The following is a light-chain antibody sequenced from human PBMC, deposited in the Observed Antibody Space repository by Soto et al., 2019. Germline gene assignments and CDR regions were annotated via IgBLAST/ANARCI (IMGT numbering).Light chain of an antibody. CDR2: DAS. J-gene: IGKJ1*01. Sequence: DIQMTQSPSTLSASLGDRVTITCRASQDISGWLAWYQQKPGKAPKVLIYDASSLESGVPLRFSGSGSGTEFTLTISSLQSEDFAVYYCQQYNYWPWTFGQGAKVDI. V-gene: IGKV1-5*01. CDR3: QQYNYWPWT. CDR1: QDISGW.